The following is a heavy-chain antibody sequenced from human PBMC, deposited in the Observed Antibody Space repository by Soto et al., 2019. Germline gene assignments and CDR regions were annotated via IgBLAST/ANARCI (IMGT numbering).Heavy chain of an antibody. V-gene: IGHV4-31*03. J-gene: IGHJ4*02. D-gene: IGHD3-10*01. CDR2: IYYSGST. CDR1: GGSISSGGYY. CDR3: ARDSLYYYGSGSVFDY. Sequence: SETLSLTCTVPGGSISSGGYYWSWIRQHPGKGLEWIGYIYYSGSTYYNPSLKSRVTISVDTSKNQFSLKLSSVTAADTAVYYCARDSLYYYGSGSVFDYWGQGTLVTVSS.